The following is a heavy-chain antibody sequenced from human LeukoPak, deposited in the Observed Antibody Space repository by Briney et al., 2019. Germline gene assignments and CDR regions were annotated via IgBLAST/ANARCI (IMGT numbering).Heavy chain of an antibody. V-gene: IGHV4-34*01. Sequence: PSETLSLTCAVYGGSFSGYYWSWIRQPPGKGLEWIGEINHSGSTNYNPSLKSRVTISVDTSKKQFSLNLSSVTAADTAVYYCARGRGVTIFGVVITNPDWFDPWGQGTLVTVSS. CDR2: INHSGST. CDR1: GGSFSGYY. J-gene: IGHJ5*02. CDR3: ARGRGVTIFGVVITNPDWFDP. D-gene: IGHD3-3*01.